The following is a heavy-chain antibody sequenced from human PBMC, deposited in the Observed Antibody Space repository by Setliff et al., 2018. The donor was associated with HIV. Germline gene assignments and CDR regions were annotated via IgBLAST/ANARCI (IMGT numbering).Heavy chain of an antibody. J-gene: IGHJ3*01. D-gene: IGHD3-16*01. CDR1: GGSFSDYS. V-gene: IGHV4-34*01. CDR2: IYDNGDT. Sequence: SETLSLTCAVYGGSFSDYSWNWIRQPPGKGLEWIGYIYDNGDTNYNTSLKSRLNMSVDTSKNQCSLKLSSVTATATAVYYCARGGGIRGAFDVWGQGTLVTVSS. CDR3: ARGGGIRGAFDV.